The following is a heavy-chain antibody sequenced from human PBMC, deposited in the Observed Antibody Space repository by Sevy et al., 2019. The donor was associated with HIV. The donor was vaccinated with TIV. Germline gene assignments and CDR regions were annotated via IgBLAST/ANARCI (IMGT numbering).Heavy chain of an antibody. J-gene: IGHJ6*03. V-gene: IGHV3-23*01. Sequence: GGSLRLSCAASGFTFSSYAMSWVRQAPGKGLEWVSAISGSGGSTYYADSVKGRFTISRDNSKNTLYLQMNSLRAEDMAVNYCAKDGKPVLLWFGESEGVRGTDYYYYMDVWGKGTTVTVSS. CDR3: AKDGKPVLLWFGESEGVRGTDYYYYMDV. CDR1: GFTFSSYA. D-gene: IGHD3-10*01. CDR2: ISGSGGST.